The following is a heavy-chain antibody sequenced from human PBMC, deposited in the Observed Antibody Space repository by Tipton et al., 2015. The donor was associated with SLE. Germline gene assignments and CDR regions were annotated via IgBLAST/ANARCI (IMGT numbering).Heavy chain of an antibody. J-gene: IGHJ4*02. CDR3: ARRGSSFREGFDN. V-gene: IGHV4-34*01. Sequence: TLSLTCAVYGGSFSGFYWTWIRQTPRKGLEWIGEINHSGSTNYSPSLKSRVTISVDTSKNQFSLRLNSVTAADTAVYYCARRGSSFREGFDNWGQGTLVTVSS. D-gene: IGHD6-6*01. CDR2: INHSGST. CDR1: GGSFSGFY.